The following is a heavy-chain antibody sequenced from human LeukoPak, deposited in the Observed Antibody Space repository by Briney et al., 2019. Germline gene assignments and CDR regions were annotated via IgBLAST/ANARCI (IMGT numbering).Heavy chain of an antibody. V-gene: IGHV3-7*02. CDR3: ARVRSVGGNPHAFNI. J-gene: IGHJ3*02. Sequence: GGSLRLSCAASGFTFSSYWMSWVRQAPGKGLEWVANIKQDGSEKNYVDSVKGRFTISRDNAKNSLYLQMNSPRVEDTALYYCARVRSVGGNPHAFNIWGQGTMVTVSS. D-gene: IGHD4-23*01. CDR2: IKQDGSEK. CDR1: GFTFSSYW.